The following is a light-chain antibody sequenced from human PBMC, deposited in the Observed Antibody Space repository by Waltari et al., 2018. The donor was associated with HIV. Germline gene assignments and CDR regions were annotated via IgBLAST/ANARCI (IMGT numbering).Light chain of an antibody. CDR2: GAT. CDR1: RDISTH. CDR3: QQYYSSPQT. J-gene: IGKJ1*01. Sequence: ATRMTQSPPSFSASTGDRVTTTCRASRDISTHLAWYQQKPGSAPKLLMYGATTLQSGVPSRFNGSGSGTDFTLTINCLQSEDFATYYCQQYYSSPQTFGQGTKVEVK. V-gene: IGKV1-8*01.